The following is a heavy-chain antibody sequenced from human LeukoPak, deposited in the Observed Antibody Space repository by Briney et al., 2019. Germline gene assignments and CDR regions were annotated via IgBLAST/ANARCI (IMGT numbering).Heavy chain of an antibody. D-gene: IGHD2-2*01. J-gene: IGHJ5*02. V-gene: IGHV1-2*02. Sequence: ASVKVSCKASGYTFTGYYMHWVRPAPGQGLEWMGWINPNSGGTNYAQKFQGRVTMTRDTSISTAYMELSRLRSDDTAVYYCASRGYCSSTSCSAPFDPWGQGTLVTVSS. CDR1: GYTFTGYY. CDR2: INPNSGGT. CDR3: ASRGYCSSTSCSAPFDP.